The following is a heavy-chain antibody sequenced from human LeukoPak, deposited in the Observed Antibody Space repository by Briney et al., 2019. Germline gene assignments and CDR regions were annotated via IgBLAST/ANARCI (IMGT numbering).Heavy chain of an antibody. D-gene: IGHD4-23*01. CDR2: VTGSGGSA. CDR1: GFIFSSWS. CDR3: ARDDYGGAHF. Sequence: GGSLRPSCEASGFIFSSWSMNWVRQAPGKGLEWITYVTGSGGSADYADSVKGRFTASRDNVKNALYLHMASLRVEGTGIYFCARDDYGGAHFWGQGTLVTVSS. V-gene: IGHV3-48*04. J-gene: IGHJ4*02.